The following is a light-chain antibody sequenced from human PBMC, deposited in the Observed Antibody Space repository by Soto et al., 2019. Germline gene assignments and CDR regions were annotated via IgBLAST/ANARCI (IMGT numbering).Light chain of an antibody. J-gene: IGLJ2*01. CDR3: SSYTRSSIPV. CDR1: SSDVGDNNY. V-gene: IGLV2-14*03. Sequence: QSALTQPASVSGSPGQSITISCTGTSSDVGDNNYVSWYQQYPGKAPRFIIYDVSNRPSGVSNRFSGSKSGNTASLTISWLQAEDEADYYCSSYTRSSIPVFGGGTKVTVL. CDR2: DVS.